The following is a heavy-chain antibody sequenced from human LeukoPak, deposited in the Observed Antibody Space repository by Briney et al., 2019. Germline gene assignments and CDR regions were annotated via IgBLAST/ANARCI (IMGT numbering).Heavy chain of an antibody. CDR3: ARVAGYVWGSYID. CDR1: GFTFSSYD. V-gene: IGHV3-13*01. J-gene: IGHJ4*02. CDR2: IGIAGDT. D-gene: IGHD3-16*01. Sequence: GGSLRLSCAASGFTFSSYDMHWVRQATGKGLEWVSAIGIAGDTYYPGSVKGRFTISRENAKNSLYLQMNSLRAGDTAVYYCARVAGYVWGSYIDWGQGTLVTVSS.